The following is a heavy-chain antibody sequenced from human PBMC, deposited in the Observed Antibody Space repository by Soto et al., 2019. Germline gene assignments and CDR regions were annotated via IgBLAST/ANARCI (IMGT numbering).Heavy chain of an antibody. V-gene: IGHV3-21*04. CDR1: GFTFSSYS. CDR3: AKGRSYYYYYGADV. J-gene: IGHJ6*02. Sequence: GGSLRLSCAASGFTFSSYSMNWVRQAPGKGLEWVSYISPDGGYIYYADSVKGRFTISRDNSKSTLYLQMNSLRAEDTALYYCAKGRSYYYYYGADVWGQGTTVTVS. CDR2: ISPDGGYI.